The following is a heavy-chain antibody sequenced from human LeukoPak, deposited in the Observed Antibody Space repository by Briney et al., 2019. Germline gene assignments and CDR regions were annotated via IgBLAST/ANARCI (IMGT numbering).Heavy chain of an antibody. D-gene: IGHD3-10*01. Sequence: PGGSLRLSCAASGFTVSSNYTSWVRQAPGKGLEWVSVIYSGGSTYYADSVKGRFTISRDNSKNTLYLQMNSLRAEDTAVYYCAKRPRGNYLDPFDYWGQGTLVTVSS. J-gene: IGHJ4*02. CDR3: AKRPRGNYLDPFDY. CDR1: GFTVSSNY. V-gene: IGHV3-53*01. CDR2: IYSGGST.